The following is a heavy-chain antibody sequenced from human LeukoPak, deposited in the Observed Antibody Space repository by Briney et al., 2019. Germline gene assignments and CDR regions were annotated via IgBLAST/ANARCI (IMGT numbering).Heavy chain of an antibody. J-gene: IGHJ4*02. CDR1: GGSISSSSYY. CDR3: ARDDYGDYFDY. Sequence: SETLSLTCTVSGGSISSSSYYWDWIRQPPGKGLEWIGSIYYSGSTYYNPSLKSRVTISVDTSKNQFSLKLSSVAAADTAVYYCARDDYGDYFDYWGQGTLVTVSS. D-gene: IGHD4-17*01. CDR2: IYYSGST. V-gene: IGHV4-39*02.